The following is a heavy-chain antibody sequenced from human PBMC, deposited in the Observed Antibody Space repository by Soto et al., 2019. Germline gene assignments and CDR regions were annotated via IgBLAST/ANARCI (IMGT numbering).Heavy chain of an antibody. CDR1: GYTFTSYA. D-gene: IGHD3-10*01. Sequence: ASVKVSCKASGYTFTSYAMNWVRQAPGQGLEWMGWINTNTGNPTYAQGFTGRFVFSLDTSVSTAYLQICSLKAEDTAVYYCARDRITMVRGVKGWFDHWGQGTLVTVSS. CDR3: ARDRITMVRGVKGWFDH. CDR2: INTNTGNP. V-gene: IGHV7-4-1*01. J-gene: IGHJ5*02.